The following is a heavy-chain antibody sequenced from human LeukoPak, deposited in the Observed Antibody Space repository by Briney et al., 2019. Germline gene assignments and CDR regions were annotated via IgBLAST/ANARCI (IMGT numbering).Heavy chain of an antibody. J-gene: IGHJ4*02. CDR3: ARVEGALPFFDY. D-gene: IGHD1-26*01. Sequence: QPGGSLRLSCAASGFTFSSYSMNWVRQAPGKGLEWVSYISSSSSIIYYADSVKGRFTISRDNAKNSLDLQMNSLRDEDTAVYYCARVEGALPFFDYWGRGTLVTVSS. CDR2: ISSSSSII. V-gene: IGHV3-48*02. CDR1: GFTFSSYS.